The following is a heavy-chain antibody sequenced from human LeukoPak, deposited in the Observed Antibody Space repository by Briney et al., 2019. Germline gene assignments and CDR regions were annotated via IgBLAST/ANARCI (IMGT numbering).Heavy chain of an antibody. CDR3: ATTGRGGYSYGYPNFDY. J-gene: IGHJ4*02. Sequence: PSETLSLTCAVYGGSFSGYYWSWIRQPPGKGLEWIGEINHSGSTNYNPSLKSRVTISVDTSKNQFSLKLSSGTAADTAVYYCATTGRGGYSYGYPNFDYWGKGTLVTVSS. D-gene: IGHD5-18*01. CDR1: GGSFSGYY. CDR2: INHSGST. V-gene: IGHV4-34*01.